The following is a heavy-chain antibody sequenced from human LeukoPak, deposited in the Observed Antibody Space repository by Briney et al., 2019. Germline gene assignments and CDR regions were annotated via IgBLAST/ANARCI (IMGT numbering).Heavy chain of an antibody. CDR1: GGPMRSSSYY. Sequence: SETLSLTCTVSGGPMRSSSYYWGWIRQPPGKGLEWIASIYYTGSTYYNPSLKSRVTISADTSKNQFSLKLRSVTATDTAVYYCASLPIVVVTGYWGQGTLVTVSS. CDR3: ASLPIVVVTGY. CDR2: IYYTGST. D-gene: IGHD3-22*01. V-gene: IGHV4-39*01. J-gene: IGHJ4*02.